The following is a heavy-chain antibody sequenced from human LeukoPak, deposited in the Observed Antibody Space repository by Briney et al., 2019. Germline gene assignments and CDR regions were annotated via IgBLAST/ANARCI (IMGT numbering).Heavy chain of an antibody. CDR1: GFIFSNYA. Sequence: GGSLRLSCTASGFIFSNYAMKWVRQAPGKGLEWVSSISSSSSYIYYADSVKGRFTISRDNAKNSLYLQMNSLRAEDTAVYYCARANSWDYWGQGTLVTVSS. D-gene: IGHD4-23*01. V-gene: IGHV3-21*01. CDR2: ISSSSSYI. CDR3: ARANSWDY. J-gene: IGHJ4*02.